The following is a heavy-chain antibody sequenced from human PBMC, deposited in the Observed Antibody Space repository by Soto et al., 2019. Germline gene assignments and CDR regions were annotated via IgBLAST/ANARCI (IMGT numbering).Heavy chain of an antibody. D-gene: IGHD6-19*01. J-gene: IGHJ4*02. CDR2: ISCCGGSA. Sequence: GGSLRLSCVAAGFNFKKFAMAWVRQAAGEGLEWVSGISCCGGSASYADSVKGRFSIARDDSKNTVSLQLNCLRVEDTAQYYCAKADGQQWLIPHLDNWGQGTLVTVSS. V-gene: IGHV3-23*01. CDR3: AKADGQQWLIPHLDN. CDR1: GFNFKKFA.